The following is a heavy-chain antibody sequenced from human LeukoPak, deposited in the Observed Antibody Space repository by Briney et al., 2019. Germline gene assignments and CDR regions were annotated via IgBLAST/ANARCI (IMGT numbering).Heavy chain of an antibody. V-gene: IGHV1-69*04. Sequence: SVKVSCKASGGTFSSYAISRVRQAPGQGLEWMGRIIPILGKANYAQKFQGRVTITADTSTSTAYMELSSLRSEDTAVYYCAGPTVVTWGYYYFYGMDVWGQGTTVTVSS. CDR2: IIPILGKA. CDR1: GGTFSSYA. CDR3: AGPTVVTWGYYYFYGMDV. J-gene: IGHJ6*02. D-gene: IGHD4-23*01.